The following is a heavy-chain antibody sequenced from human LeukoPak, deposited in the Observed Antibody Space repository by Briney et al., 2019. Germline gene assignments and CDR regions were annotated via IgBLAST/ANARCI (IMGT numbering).Heavy chain of an antibody. CDR2: ISSSSSTI. J-gene: IGHJ3*02. CDR1: GFTFSSYS. D-gene: IGHD3-22*01. V-gene: IGHV3-48*01. Sequence: PGGSLRLSCAASGFTFSSYSMNWVRQAPGKGLEWVSYISSSSSTIYYADSVKGRFTISRDNAKNSLYLQMNSLRAEDTAVYYCARDLASGTPNSSGYYYADAFDIWGQGTMVTVSS. CDR3: ARDLASGTPNSSGYYYADAFDI.